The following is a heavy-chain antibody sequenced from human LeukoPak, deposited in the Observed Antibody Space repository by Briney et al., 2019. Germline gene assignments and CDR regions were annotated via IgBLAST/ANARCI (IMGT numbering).Heavy chain of an antibody. D-gene: IGHD6-13*01. V-gene: IGHV3-48*03. Sequence: LTGGSLRLSCVASGFTFSSYEMNWVRQAPGTGPEWVSYISSSGSTIYYADSVKGRFTISRDNAKNSLYLQMNSLRVDDAAVYYCVRHRYDSTWKFDCWGQGTPVTVSS. CDR2: ISSSGSTI. J-gene: IGHJ4*02. CDR1: GFTFSSYE. CDR3: VRHRYDSTWKFDC.